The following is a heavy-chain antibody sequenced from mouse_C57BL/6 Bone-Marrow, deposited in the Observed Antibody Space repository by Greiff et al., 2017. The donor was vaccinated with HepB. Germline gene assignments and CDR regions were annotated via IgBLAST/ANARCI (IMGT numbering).Heavy chain of an antibody. Sequence: EVKVVESGGGLVQPGESLKLSCESNEYEFPSHDMSWVRKTPEKRLELVAAINSDGGSTYYPDTMERRFIISRDNTKKTLYLQMSSLRSEDTALYYCASLDSSGLWFAYWGQGTLVTVSA. J-gene: IGHJ3*01. CDR2: INSDGGST. V-gene: IGHV5-2*01. CDR3: ASLDSSGLWFAY. D-gene: IGHD3-2*02. CDR1: EYEFPSHD.